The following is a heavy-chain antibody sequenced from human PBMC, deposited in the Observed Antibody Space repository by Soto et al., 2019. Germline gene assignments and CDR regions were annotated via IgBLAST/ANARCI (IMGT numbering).Heavy chain of an antibody. CDR1: WLSFTSIGTN. CDR2: NYWDDAK. CDR3: AHSPATISYFDF. D-gene: IGHD2-21*01. J-gene: IGHJ4*02. V-gene: IGHV2-5*06. Sequence: GATLGNAAQSVGLACCFCWLSFTSIGTNVGWFRQAPGKALEWLDINYWDDAKRYDTSLESRLSITKDTSKNQVVLTMTNMDPADTATYFCAHSPATISYFDFWGQGTLVTVSS.